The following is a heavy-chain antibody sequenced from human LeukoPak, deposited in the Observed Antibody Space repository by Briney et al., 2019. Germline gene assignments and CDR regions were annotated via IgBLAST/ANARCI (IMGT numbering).Heavy chain of an antibody. D-gene: IGHD6-19*01. CDR2: ISAFNGNS. CDR3: ARSFIAEAATAYDY. Sequence: ASVKVSFKAYGYTFSIFGIGWVRQAPGQGREGMGWISAFNGNSEYPQKLQDRVTVTIETSTNIAYMELRNLRPDDTAVYYCARSFIAEAATAYDYWGQGTLVIVSS. CDR1: GYTFSIFG. V-gene: IGHV1-18*01. J-gene: IGHJ4*02.